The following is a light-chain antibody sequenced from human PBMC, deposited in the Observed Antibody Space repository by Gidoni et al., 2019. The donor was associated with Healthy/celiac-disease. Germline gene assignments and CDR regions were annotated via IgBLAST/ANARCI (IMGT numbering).Light chain of an antibody. CDR2: GAS. Sequence: EIVLTQSPGTLSLSPGERATLSCRASQSVSSSYLAWYQQKHGQAPRLLIYGASSRATGIPDRRSSSGSGTDFTLTISRLEPEDFAVYYCQQYGSSPPITFGQGTRLEIK. J-gene: IGKJ5*01. CDR1: QSVSSSY. CDR3: QQYGSSPPIT. V-gene: IGKV3-20*01.